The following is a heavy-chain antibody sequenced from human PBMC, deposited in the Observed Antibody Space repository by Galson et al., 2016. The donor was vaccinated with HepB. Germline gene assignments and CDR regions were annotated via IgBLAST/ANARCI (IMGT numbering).Heavy chain of an antibody. J-gene: IGHJ4*02. CDR1: GGAMKTFS. CDR3: ARHWGRNSRIDY. V-gene: IGHV4-59*08. D-gene: IGHD3-16*01. Sequence: SETLSLTCSVSGGAMKTFSWSWIRQSPGKGLEWIGYIYHSGTTYYNPSLKSRVTISIDTWNNKFSLKMTGMTASDTAVYCCARHWGRNSRIDYWGQGTLVTVSS. CDR2: IYHSGTT.